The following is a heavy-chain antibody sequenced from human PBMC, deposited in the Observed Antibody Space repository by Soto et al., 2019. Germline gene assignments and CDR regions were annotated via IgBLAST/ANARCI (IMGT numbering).Heavy chain of an antibody. D-gene: IGHD3-3*01. J-gene: IGHJ4*02. Sequence: SETLSLTCAVSGGSISSYYWSWIRQPPGKGLEWVGYAYYTGTTSYNPSLKSRVTISVDKSRNQFSLKLSSVTAADTAVYYCARGPNYDFWSGYFRGWGQGALVTVSS. CDR3: ARGPNYDFWSGYFRG. CDR1: GGSISSYY. V-gene: IGHV4-59*13. CDR2: AYYTGTT.